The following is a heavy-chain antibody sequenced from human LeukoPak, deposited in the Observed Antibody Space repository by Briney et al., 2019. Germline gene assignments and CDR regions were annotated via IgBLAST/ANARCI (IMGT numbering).Heavy chain of an antibody. CDR2: IFYTGST. V-gene: IGHV4-59*01. CDR1: GGSISSYY. Sequence: SETLSLTCTVSGGSISSYYWSWIRQPPGKGLEWIEYIFYTGSTNYNPSLKSRVTISVDTSKKQFSLKLSSVSAADTAVYYCARDTYYYGLDVWGQGTTVTVSS. J-gene: IGHJ6*02. CDR3: ARDTYYYGLDV.